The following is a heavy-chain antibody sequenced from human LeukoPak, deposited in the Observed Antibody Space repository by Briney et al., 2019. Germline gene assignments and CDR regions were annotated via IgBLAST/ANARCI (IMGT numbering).Heavy chain of an antibody. CDR2: IYYSGST. CDR1: GDSISSSSDY. D-gene: IGHD6-13*01. CDR3: ASEPGYRSSWYLEHFDY. J-gene: IGHJ4*02. V-gene: IGHV4-39*01. Sequence: SETLSLTCTVSGDSISSSSDYWGWIRQPPGKGLERIGSIYYSGSTYNNPSLKSRVTISVDTSKNQFSLKLSSVTAADTAVYYCASEPGYRSSWYLEHFDYWGQGTLVTVSS.